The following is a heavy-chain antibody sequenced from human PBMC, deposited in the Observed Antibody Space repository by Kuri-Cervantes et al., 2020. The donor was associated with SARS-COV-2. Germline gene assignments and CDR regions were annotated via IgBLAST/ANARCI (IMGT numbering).Heavy chain of an antibody. J-gene: IGHJ5*02. D-gene: IGHD2-2*01. CDR1: GFTFSSYW. Sequence: GESLKSSCAASGFTFSSYWMHWVRQAPGKGLVWVSRINSDGSSTSYADSVKVRFTISRDNAQNTLYPQMNSLRAEDTAVYYCARDRLRYCSSTSCYGWFDPWGQGTLVTVSS. CDR3: ARDRLRYCSSTSCYGWFDP. CDR2: INSDGSST. V-gene: IGHV3-74*01.